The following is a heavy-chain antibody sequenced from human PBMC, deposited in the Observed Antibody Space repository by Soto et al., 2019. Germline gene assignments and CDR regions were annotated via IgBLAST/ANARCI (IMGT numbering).Heavy chain of an antibody. V-gene: IGHV4-39*01. D-gene: IGHD6-19*01. CDR1: GGSISSSSYY. Sequence: TVSGGSISSSSYYWGWIRQPPGKGLEWIGSIYYSGSTYYNPSLKSRVTISVDTSKNQFSLKLSSVTAADTAVYYCAREQWLPREWYFDYWGQGTLVTVSS. J-gene: IGHJ4*02. CDR3: AREQWLPREWYFDY. CDR2: IYYSGST.